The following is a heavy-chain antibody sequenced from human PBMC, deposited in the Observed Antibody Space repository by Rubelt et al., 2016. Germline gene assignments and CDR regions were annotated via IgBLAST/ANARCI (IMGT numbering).Heavy chain of an antibody. CDR1: GGSISSSSYY. J-gene: IGHJ3*02. Sequence: QLQLQESGPGLVQPSETLSLTCSVSGGSISSSSYYWGWIRQPPGKGLEWIGSIYYSGSNYYHPSLQSRVTITVETSKIQFTLKLSSGTAADTAVYYCASLVPPLRNAFDIWGQGTMVTVSS. V-gene: IGHV4-39*01. CDR3: ASLVPPLRNAFDI. CDR2: IYYSGSN.